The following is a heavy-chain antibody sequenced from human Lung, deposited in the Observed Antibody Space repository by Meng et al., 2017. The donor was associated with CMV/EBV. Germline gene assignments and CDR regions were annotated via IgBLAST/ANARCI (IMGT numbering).Heavy chain of an antibody. CDR1: AYTFTGYY. J-gene: IGHJ4*02. Sequence: SVXVFXXASAYTFTGYYMHWVRQAPGQGLEWMGMINSRSGTTTYSQKFQGRISMTRDTSTSTVYLDLSSLRSEDSTVYYYAREEGSYDGSGAFDDWGQGNXVTGAS. CDR2: INSRSGTT. D-gene: IGHD3-22*01. CDR3: AREEGSYDGSGAFDD. V-gene: IGHV1-46*01.